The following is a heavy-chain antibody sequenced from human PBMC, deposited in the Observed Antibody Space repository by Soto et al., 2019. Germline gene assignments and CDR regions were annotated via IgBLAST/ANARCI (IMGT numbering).Heavy chain of an antibody. CDR3: ASTPRITIFGVVIRRYYYGMDV. CDR2: INHSGST. CDR1: GGSFSGYY. D-gene: IGHD3-3*01. Sequence: SETLSLTCAVYGGSFSGYYWSCIRQPPEKGLEWVGEINHSGSTNYNPSLKSRVTISVDTSKNQFSLKLSSVTAADTAVYYCASTPRITIFGVVIRRYYYGMDVWGQGTTVTVSS. V-gene: IGHV4-34*01. J-gene: IGHJ6*02.